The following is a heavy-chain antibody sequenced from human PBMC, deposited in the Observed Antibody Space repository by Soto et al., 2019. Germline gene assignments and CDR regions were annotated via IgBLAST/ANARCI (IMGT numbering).Heavy chain of an antibody. J-gene: IGHJ4*02. D-gene: IGHD4-4*01. CDR2: ISYDGSNK. Sequence: PGGSLRLSCAVSGFTFSSYGMHCVRQAPGKGLEWVAVISYDGSNKYYADSVKGRFTISRDNSKNTLYLQMNSLRAEDTAVYYCAKSVVAYSNYEVGIDYWGQGTLVTVSS. CDR3: AKSVVAYSNYEVGIDY. V-gene: IGHV3-30*18. CDR1: GFTFSSYG.